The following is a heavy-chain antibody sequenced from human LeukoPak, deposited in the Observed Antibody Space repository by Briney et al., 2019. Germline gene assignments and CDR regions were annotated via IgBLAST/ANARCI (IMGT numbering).Heavy chain of an antibody. Sequence: SETLPLTCFVSGGSISTNSYYWGWVRQPPGKGLEWIGSIFYSGNTYYNPSLRSRVSISVDTSKNQFSLKLFSVTAVDTAVYYCARVDIVTVPSANFDCWGQGTLVTVSS. CDR3: ARVDIVTVPSANFDC. CDR2: IFYSGNT. D-gene: IGHD2-15*01. J-gene: IGHJ4*02. V-gene: IGHV4-39*01. CDR1: GGSISTNSYY.